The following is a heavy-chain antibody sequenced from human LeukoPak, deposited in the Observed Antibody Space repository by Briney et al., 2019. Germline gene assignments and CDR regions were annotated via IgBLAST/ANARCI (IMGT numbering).Heavy chain of an antibody. CDR2: MYYSGST. D-gene: IGHD3-22*01. CDR3: ARPYYYDSRIDP. Sequence: SETLSLTCTVSGGSISSGDYYWSWIRQPPGKGLEWIAYMYYSGSTYYNPSLKSPVTMSADTSKNQLSLKLSSVTAADTAVYYCARPYYYDSRIDPWGQGILVTVSS. V-gene: IGHV4-30-4*01. CDR1: GGSISSGDYY. J-gene: IGHJ5*02.